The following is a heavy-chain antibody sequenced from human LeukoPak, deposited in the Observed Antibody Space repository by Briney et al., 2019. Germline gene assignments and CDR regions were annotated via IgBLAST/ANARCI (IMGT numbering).Heavy chain of an antibody. J-gene: IGHJ3*02. Sequence: GASVKVSCKASGGTFSSYAISWVRQAPGQGLEWMGGIIPIFGTANYAQKFQGRVTMTRDTSISTAYMELSRLRSDDTAVYYCARDARDAFDIWGQGTMVTVSS. V-gene: IGHV1-69*05. CDR2: IIPIFGTA. CDR1: GGTFSSYA. CDR3: ARDARDAFDI.